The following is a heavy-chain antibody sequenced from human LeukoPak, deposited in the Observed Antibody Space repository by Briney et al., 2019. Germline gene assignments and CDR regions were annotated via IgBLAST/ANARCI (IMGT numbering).Heavy chain of an antibody. CDR1: GFTVSSDY. Sequence: GGSLRLSCAASGFTVSSDYITWVRQAPGKGLEWVSVVYSGGETYYAESVKGRFTDSRDNSKNPVYLQRNSLRAEDTAVYFCARGGIAARPSGCWGQGTLVTVSS. J-gene: IGHJ4*02. D-gene: IGHD6-6*01. CDR2: VYSGGET. V-gene: IGHV3-66*01. CDR3: ARGGIAARPSGC.